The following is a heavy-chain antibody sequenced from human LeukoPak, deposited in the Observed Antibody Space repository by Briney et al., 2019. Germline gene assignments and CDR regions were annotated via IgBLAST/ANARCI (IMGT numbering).Heavy chain of an antibody. V-gene: IGHV3-30-3*01. Sequence: PGGSLKLSCAASGFTFSSYAMHWVRQAPGKGLEWVAVISNDGGNKYYSDSVKGRFTISRDNAKNSLYLQMNSLRAEDTAVYYCASALYPFSYSGLDVWGQGTTVTVSS. D-gene: IGHD3-16*01. CDR1: GFTFSSYA. CDR2: ISNDGGNK. CDR3: ASALYPFSYSGLDV. J-gene: IGHJ6*02.